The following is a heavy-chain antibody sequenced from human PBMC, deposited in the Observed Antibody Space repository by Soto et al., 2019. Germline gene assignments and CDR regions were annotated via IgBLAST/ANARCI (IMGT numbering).Heavy chain of an antibody. CDR3: FRGGVTSRTFDY. CDR2: IFPDDSDT. Sequence: PGESLKISCKASGYIIKNYWIGWVRQMPGQGLEWMGIIFPDDSDTRYSPSFQGHVTISVYKSISTAYVQWSSLKASDSAIYYCFRGGVTSRTFDYWGQGTLVTVSS. V-gene: IGHV5-51*01. J-gene: IGHJ4*02. CDR1: GYIIKNYW. D-gene: IGHD3-16*01.